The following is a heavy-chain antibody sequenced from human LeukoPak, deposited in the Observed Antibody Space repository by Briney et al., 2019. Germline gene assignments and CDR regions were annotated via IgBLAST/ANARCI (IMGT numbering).Heavy chain of an antibody. CDR1: GGSFSGYY. CDR3: ARMRRGYQLLYCLDY. V-gene: IGHV4-34*01. D-gene: IGHD2-2*02. J-gene: IGHJ4*02. Sequence: SETLSLTCAIYGGSFSGYYWSWIRQPPGKGLEWIGEINHSGSTNYNPSLKSRVTISVDTSKNQFSLKLSSVTAADTAVYYCARMRRGYQLLYCLDYWGQGTLVTVSS. CDR2: INHSGST.